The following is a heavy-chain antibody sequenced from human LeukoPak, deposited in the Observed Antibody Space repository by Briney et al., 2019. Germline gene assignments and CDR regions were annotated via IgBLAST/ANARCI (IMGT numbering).Heavy chain of an antibody. Sequence: SETLSLTCIVSGVSISNYYWSWIRQSPGKGLEWIGYIHFSGSTNYNPSFKSRVIISLDTSINQFSLRLNSVTAADAAVYYCARGPQYTYAPQGTFDYWGQGALVTVSS. CDR1: GVSISNYY. CDR2: IHFSGST. D-gene: IGHD2-2*01. V-gene: IGHV4-59*01. J-gene: IGHJ4*02. CDR3: ARGPQYTYAPQGTFDY.